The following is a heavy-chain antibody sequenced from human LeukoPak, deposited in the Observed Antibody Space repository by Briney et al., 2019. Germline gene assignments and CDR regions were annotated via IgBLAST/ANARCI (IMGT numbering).Heavy chain of an antibody. CDR2: ISAYNGNT. J-gene: IGHJ4*02. V-gene: IGHV1-18*01. D-gene: IGHD3-9*01. CDR1: GYTFTSYG. Sequence: GASVKVSFKASGYTFTSYGISWVRQAPGQGLEWMGWISAYNGNTNYAQKLQGRVTMTTDTSTSTAYMELRSLRSDDTAVYYCARKNYDILTGYYGGMCDYWGQGTLVTVSS. CDR3: ARKNYDILTGYYGGMCDY.